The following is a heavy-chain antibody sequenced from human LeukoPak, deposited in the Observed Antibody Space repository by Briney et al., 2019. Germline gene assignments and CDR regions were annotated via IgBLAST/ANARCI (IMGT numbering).Heavy chain of an antibody. J-gene: IGHJ4*02. CDR2: MNSGSHYK. D-gene: IGHD2-2*01. CDR1: GFNFDTYP. Sequence: GGSLRLSCTASGFNFDTYPMNWVRQAPGKGLEWVSSMNSGSHYKEYAHSVKGRFIISRDNAKDSLYLQMNSLRAEDTAVYYRVRGTSPPQFDYWGQGILVSVSS. CDR3: VRGTSPPQFDY. V-gene: IGHV3-21*01.